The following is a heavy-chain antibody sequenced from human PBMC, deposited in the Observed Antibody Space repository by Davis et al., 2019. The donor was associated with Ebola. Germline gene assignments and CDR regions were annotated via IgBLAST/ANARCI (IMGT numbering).Heavy chain of an antibody. CDR3: ARGRTVAGTRGLSWFDP. J-gene: IGHJ5*02. CDR2: IIPIFGTA. CDR1: GGTFSSYA. V-gene: IGHV1-69*05. Sequence: SVKVSCKASGGTFSSYAISWVRQAPGQGLEWMGGIIPIFGTANYAQKFQGRVSIIRDTSASTAYMELSSPRSEDTAVYYCARGRTVAGTRGLSWFDPWGQGTLVTVSS. D-gene: IGHD6-19*01.